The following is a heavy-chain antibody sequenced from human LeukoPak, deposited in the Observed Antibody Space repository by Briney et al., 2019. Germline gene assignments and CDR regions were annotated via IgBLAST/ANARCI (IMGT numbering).Heavy chain of an antibody. J-gene: IGHJ3*02. V-gene: IGHV4-4*02. D-gene: IGHD2-2*02. CDR2: IYHSGST. CDR1: GGSISSSNW. Sequence: SETLSLTCAVSGGSISSSNWWSWVRPPPGKGLEWIWEIYHSGSTNYNPSLKSRVTISVDTSKNQFSLKLSSVTAADTAVYYCANYCSSSSCHIRRAFDIWGQGTMVTVSS. CDR3: ANYCSSSSCHIRRAFDI.